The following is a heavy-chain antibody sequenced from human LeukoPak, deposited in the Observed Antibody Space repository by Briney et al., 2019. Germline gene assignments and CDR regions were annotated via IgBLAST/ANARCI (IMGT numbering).Heavy chain of an antibody. J-gene: IGHJ4*02. V-gene: IGHV4-61*02. CDR2: IYTSGST. D-gene: IGHD3-22*01. Sequence: SETLSLTCTVSGGSISSGSYYWSWIRQPAGKGLEWIGRIYTSGSTNYNPSLKSRVTISVDTSKNQFSLKLSSVTAADTAVYYCARGRAHDSSGLPLDYWGQGTLVTVSS. CDR1: GGSISSGSYY. CDR3: ARGRAHDSSGLPLDY.